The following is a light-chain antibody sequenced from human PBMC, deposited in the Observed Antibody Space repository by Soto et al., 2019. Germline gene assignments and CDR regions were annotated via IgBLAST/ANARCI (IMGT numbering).Light chain of an antibody. Sequence: EIVLMQSPGTLSAFPGDRVTLSCRASQALNTRLAWYQHKPGQAPRLLIYLTSNRAAGVPARFSAWGSETDFTLTISDVEPEDFAVYYCHQRQSWPRTFGQGTKV. CDR2: LTS. V-gene: IGKV3-11*01. CDR3: HQRQSWPRT. J-gene: IGKJ1*01. CDR1: QALNTR.